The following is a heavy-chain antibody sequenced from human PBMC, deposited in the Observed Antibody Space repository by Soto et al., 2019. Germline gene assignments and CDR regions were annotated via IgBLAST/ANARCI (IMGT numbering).Heavy chain of an antibody. CDR1: GFTFNTYA. D-gene: IGHD6-19*01. V-gene: IGHV3-23*05. CDR2: IGSDGTAI. J-gene: IGHJ4*02. CDR3: AKPGLTVAGTRYFDR. Sequence: EVQLLESGGGLVQPGGSLRLSCAASGFTFNTYAMSWVRQAPGKGLEWVSAIGSDGTAIQYADSVKGRFTSSKDNSKDTLYLQMNSLRAEDTAVYYCAKPGLTVAGTRYFDRWGQVTLVTVSS.